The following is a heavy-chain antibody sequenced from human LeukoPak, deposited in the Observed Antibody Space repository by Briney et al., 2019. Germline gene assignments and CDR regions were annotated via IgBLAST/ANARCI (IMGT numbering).Heavy chain of an antibody. CDR3: ARHSSGWYVNWFDP. V-gene: IGHV4-39*07. J-gene: IGHJ5*02. Sequence: SETLSLTCTVSGGSISSGNYYWGWTRQPPGKGLEWIGSIYSSGNTYYNPSLKSRVTISVDTSKNQFSLNLHSVTAADTAVYYCARHSSGWYVNWFDPWGQGTLVTVSS. CDR1: GGSISSGNYY. CDR2: IYSSGNT. D-gene: IGHD6-19*01.